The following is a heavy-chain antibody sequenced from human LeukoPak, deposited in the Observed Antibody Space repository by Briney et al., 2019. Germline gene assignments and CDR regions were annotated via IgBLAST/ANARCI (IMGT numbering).Heavy chain of an antibody. CDR2: IYTSGST. CDR3: ARGKAVTTLYFDY. D-gene: IGHD4-17*01. Sequence: SETLSLTCTVSGGSISSGSYYWSWIRQPAGKGLEWIGRIYTSGSTNYNPSLKSRVPISVDTSKNQFSLKLSSVTAADTAVYYCARGKAVTTLYFDYWGQGTLVTVSS. V-gene: IGHV4-61*02. CDR1: GGSISSGSYY. J-gene: IGHJ4*02.